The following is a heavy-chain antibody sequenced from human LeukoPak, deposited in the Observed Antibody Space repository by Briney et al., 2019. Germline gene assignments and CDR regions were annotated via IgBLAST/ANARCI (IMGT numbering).Heavy chain of an antibody. CDR1: GGSFSGYY. V-gene: IGHV4-34*01. J-gene: IGHJ4*02. D-gene: IGHD3-16*01. Sequence: SETLSLTCAVYGGSFSGYYWSWIRQPPGKGLEWIGEINHSGSTNYNPSLKSRVTISVDTSKNQFSLKLSSVTAADTAVYYCAAWGSPFDYWGQGTLVTVSS. CDR2: INHSGST. CDR3: AAWGSPFDY.